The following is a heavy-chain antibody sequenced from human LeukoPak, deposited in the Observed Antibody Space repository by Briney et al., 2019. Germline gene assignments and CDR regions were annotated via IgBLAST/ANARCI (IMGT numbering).Heavy chain of an antibody. CDR2: ISKSSSST. J-gene: IGHJ4*02. CDR3: ARSKVEMATIWDY. CDR1: GFTFSDYY. D-gene: IGHD5-24*01. Sequence: GGSLRLSCAASGFTFSDYYMSWIRQAPGKGLEWVSYISKSSSSTNYADSVKGRFSIFRDNAKNSLYLQLNSLTAEDTAVYFCARSKVEMATIWDYWGQGTLVSVSS. V-gene: IGHV3-11*03.